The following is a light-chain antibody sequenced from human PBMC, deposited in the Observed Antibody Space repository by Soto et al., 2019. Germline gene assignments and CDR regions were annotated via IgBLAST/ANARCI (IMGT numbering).Light chain of an antibody. CDR3: ASLTSSSTLDV. V-gene: IGLV2-14*03. CDR2: DVT. CDR1: NKDIGGYNY. Sequence: QSALTQPVSVSGSLGQSITISCIGTNKDIGGYNYVSWYQHFPGKAPKLIIYDVTNRPPGVSDRFFGSKSGNTATLTISGLQADDEADYYCASLTSSSTLDVFGGGTKLTVL. J-gene: IGLJ3*02.